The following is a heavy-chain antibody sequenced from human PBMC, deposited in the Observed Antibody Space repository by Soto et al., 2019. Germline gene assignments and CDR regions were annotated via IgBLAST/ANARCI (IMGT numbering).Heavy chain of an antibody. D-gene: IGHD6-13*01. CDR2: IYYSGST. CDR1: VGSISSYY. CDR3: AGMAAGTIDY. Sequence: SETLSLTCTVSVGSISSYYWSWIRQPPGKGLEWIGYIYYSGSTNYNPSLKSRVTISVDTSKNQFSLKLSSVTAADTAVYYCAGMAAGTIDYWGQGTLVTVSS. J-gene: IGHJ4*02. V-gene: IGHV4-59*13.